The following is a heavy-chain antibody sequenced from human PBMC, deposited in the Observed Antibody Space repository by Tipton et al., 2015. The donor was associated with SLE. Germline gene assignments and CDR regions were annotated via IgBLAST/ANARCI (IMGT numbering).Heavy chain of an antibody. V-gene: IGHV4-59*01. J-gene: IGHJ4*02. Sequence: TLSLTCSVSGGSITSYYWSWIRQPPGKGLEWIGYTYYSGSTNYNPSLKSRVSISVDTSKNQISLKLNSVTAADTAVYYCARDPGAVAGYFDYWGQGTLVTVSS. D-gene: IGHD6-19*01. CDR1: GGSITSYY. CDR2: TYYSGST. CDR3: ARDPGAVAGYFDY.